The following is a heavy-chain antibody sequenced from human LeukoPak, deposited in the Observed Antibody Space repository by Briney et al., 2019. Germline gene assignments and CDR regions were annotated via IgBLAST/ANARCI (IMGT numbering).Heavy chain of an antibody. J-gene: IGHJ4*02. D-gene: IGHD6-13*01. V-gene: IGHV1-69*13. CDR1: GGTFSSYA. CDR2: IIPIFGTA. CDR3: ARDHSSSSAFDY. Sequence: GASVKVSCKASGGTFSSYAISWVRQAPGQGLEWMGGIIPIFGTANYAQKFQGRVTITADESTSTAYMELSSLRSEDTAVYYCARDHSSSSAFDYWGQGTLVTVSS.